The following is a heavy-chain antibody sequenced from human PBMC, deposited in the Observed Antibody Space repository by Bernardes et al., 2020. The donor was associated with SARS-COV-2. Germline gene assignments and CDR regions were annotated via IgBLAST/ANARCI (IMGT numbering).Heavy chain of an antibody. J-gene: IGHJ6*03. V-gene: IGHV3-21*01. Sequence: GGSRRLSVAASGFTFSSYSMNWVLTAPGKGLEWVSSISSSSSYIYYADSVKGRFTISRDNAKNSLYLQMNSLRAEDTAVYYCAREPSTDIVVVPADYYYYYMDVWGKGTTVTVSS. CDR3: AREPSTDIVVVPADYYYYYMDV. D-gene: IGHD2-2*01. CDR2: ISSSSSYI. CDR1: GFTFSSYS.